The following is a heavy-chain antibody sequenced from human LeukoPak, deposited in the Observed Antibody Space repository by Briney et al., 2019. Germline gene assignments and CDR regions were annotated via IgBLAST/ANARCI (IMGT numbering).Heavy chain of an antibody. CDR1: GFTFSRYT. V-gene: IGHV3-23*01. Sequence: GGSLRLSCAASGFTFSRYTMTWVRQAPGKGLEWVSGISDRGHRTYYADSVKGRFTISRDNSKNTLYLQMNSLRAEDTAVYYCAKDPYGTRYFDYWGQGTLVTVSS. CDR3: AKDPYGTRYFDY. CDR2: ISDRGHRT. J-gene: IGHJ4*02. D-gene: IGHD2-2*01.